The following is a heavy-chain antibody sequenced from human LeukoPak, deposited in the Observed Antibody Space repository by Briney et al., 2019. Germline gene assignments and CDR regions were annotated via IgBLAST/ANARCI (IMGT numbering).Heavy chain of an antibody. V-gene: IGHV3-9*01. J-gene: IGHJ4*02. CDR3: ARSPLHSYGLDY. Sequence: GGSLRLSCAASGFTFDDYAMHWVRQAPGKGLEWVSGISWNSGSIGYADSVKGRFTISRDNAKNSLYLQMNSLRAEDTAVYYCARSPLHSYGLDYWGQGTLVTVSS. CDR1: GFTFDDYA. D-gene: IGHD5-18*01. CDR2: ISWNSGSI.